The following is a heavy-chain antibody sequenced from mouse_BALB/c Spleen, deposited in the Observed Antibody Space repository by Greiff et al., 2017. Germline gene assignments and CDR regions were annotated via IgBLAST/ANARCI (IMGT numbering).Heavy chain of an antibody. D-gene: IGHD2-12*01. Sequence: EVQLQQSGAELVKPGASVKLSCTASGFNIKDTYMHWVKQRPEQGLEWIGRIDPANGNTKYDPKFQGKATIPADTSSNTAYLQLSSLTSEDTAVYYCARRAYYRGYYAMDYWGQGTSVTVSS. J-gene: IGHJ4*01. CDR3: ARRAYYRGYYAMDY. V-gene: IGHV14-3*02. CDR2: IDPANGNT. CDR1: GFNIKDTY.